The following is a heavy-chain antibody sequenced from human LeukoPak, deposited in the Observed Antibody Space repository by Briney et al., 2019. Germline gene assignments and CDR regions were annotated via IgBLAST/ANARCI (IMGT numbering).Heavy chain of an antibody. CDR1: GFTFDDYA. V-gene: IGHV3-9*03. J-gene: IGHJ3*02. CDR2: ISWNSGSI. CDR3: AKSGGAAAVAQDASDI. D-gene: IGHD6-13*01. Sequence: PGGSLRLSCAASGFTFDDYAMHWVRQAPGKGLEWVSGISWNSGSIGYADSVKGRFTISRDNAKNSLYLQMNSLRAEDMALYYCAKSGGAAAVAQDASDIWGQGTMVTVSS.